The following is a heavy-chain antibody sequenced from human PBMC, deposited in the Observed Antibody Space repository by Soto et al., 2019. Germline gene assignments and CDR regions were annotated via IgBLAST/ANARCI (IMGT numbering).Heavy chain of an antibody. CDR3: AKVLRADTTASNFYYYSALDD. J-gene: IGHJ6*02. Sequence: QVQMVESGGGVVQPGRSLRLSCAASGFPFNTYGMHWVRQTPGKVLEWLAVISNDGTNTYYADSVKGRFTISRDNSKDTLFLQMNSLRGEDSAVYYCAKVLRADTTASNFYYYSALDDWGQGTTVTVSS. V-gene: IGHV3-30*18. CDR1: GFPFNTYG. D-gene: IGHD3-3*01. CDR2: ISNDGTNT.